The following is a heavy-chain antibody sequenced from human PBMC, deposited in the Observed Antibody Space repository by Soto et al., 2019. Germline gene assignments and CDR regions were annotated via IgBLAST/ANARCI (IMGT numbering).Heavy chain of an antibody. CDR2: ISGSGGST. CDR3: AKGGYIGYSSSWYWFDP. V-gene: IGHV3-23*01. CDR1: GFTFSSYV. D-gene: IGHD6-13*01. J-gene: IGHJ5*02. Sequence: GGSLRLSCAASGFTFSSYVMSWVRQAPGKGLEWVSAISGSGGSTYYADSVKGRFTISRDNSKNTLYLQMNSLRAEDTAVYYCAKGGYIGYSSSWYWFDPWGQGTLVTVSS.